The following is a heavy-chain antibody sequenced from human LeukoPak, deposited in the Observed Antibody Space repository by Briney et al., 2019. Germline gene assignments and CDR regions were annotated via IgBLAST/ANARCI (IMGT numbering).Heavy chain of an antibody. CDR3: ARGEQDMATMSIDY. CDR1: GFTFSSYA. CDR2: ISHDGSSK. J-gene: IGHJ4*02. V-gene: IGHV3-30-3*01. D-gene: IGHD5-24*01. Sequence: GGSPRLSCAASGFTFSSYAMHWVRQAPGKGLEWVAVISHDGSSKFYADSVKGRFTISRDNAKNSLYLQMHSLRAEDTAVYYCARGEQDMATMSIDYWGQGALVTVSS.